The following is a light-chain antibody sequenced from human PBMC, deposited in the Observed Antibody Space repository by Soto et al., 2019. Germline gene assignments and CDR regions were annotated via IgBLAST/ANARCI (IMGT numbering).Light chain of an antibody. V-gene: IGKV3-11*01. CDR1: QSVSSY. Sequence: EIVLTQSPATLSLSPGERATLSCRASQSVSSYLAWYQQKPGQAPRLLIYDASNRATGIPARFSGSGSGTEFTLPISRLEPEDFAVYYCQQRSNWPPLTFGGGTKVEIK. J-gene: IGKJ4*01. CDR2: DAS. CDR3: QQRSNWPPLT.